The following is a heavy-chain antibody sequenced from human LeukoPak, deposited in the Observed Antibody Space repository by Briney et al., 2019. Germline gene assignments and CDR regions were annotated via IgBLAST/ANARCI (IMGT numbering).Heavy chain of an antibody. D-gene: IGHD3-16*02. CDR1: GLTFSGQW. J-gene: IGHJ4*02. CDR3: GYTSNFYH. V-gene: IGHV3-7*01. Sequence: GESLRLSCVASGLTFSGQWLNWVRQAPGQGLEWVANIKHDGREKYYVDSVKGRFTISRDDGQNSLSLHMNTVRAEDTAVYYCGYTSNFYHWGQGALVVVFS. CDR2: IKHDGREK.